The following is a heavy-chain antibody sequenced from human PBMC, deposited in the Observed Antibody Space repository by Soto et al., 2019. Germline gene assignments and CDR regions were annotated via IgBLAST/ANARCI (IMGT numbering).Heavy chain of an antibody. D-gene: IGHD2-15*01. V-gene: IGHV3-23*01. CDR3: ARAYSGRLPRRADYYYALDV. CDR2: ISGSGGST. CDR1: GFTFSSYA. J-gene: IGHJ6*01. Sequence: PGGSLRLSCAASGFTFSSYAMSWVRQAPGKGLEWVSAISGSGGSTYYADSVKGRFTISRDNSKNTLYLQMHSLRAEDTAVYYCARAYSGRLPRRADYYYALDVWGQGTMVTVSS.